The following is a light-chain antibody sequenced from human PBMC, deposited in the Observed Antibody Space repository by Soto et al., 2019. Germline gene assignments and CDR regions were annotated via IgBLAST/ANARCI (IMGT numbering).Light chain of an antibody. V-gene: IGKV2-28*01. CDR1: QSLLYSNGYNY. CDR3: QQYNDLST. Sequence: DIVMTQSPVLLSVTPGEPASISCRSSQSLLYSNGYNYLDWYLQKPGQSPQLLIYKASTLESGVPSRFSGSGSGTEFTLTISSLQADDFATYYCQQYNDLSTFGGGTKVDIK. J-gene: IGKJ4*01. CDR2: KAS.